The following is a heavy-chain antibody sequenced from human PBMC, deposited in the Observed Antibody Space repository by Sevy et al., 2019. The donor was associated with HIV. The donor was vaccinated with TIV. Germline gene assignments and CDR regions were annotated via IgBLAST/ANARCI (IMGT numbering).Heavy chain of an antibody. V-gene: IGHV4-34*01. J-gene: IGHJ6*02. CDR1: GGSFSGYY. CDR3: ARGSLELYYYYYGMDV. D-gene: IGHD1-7*01. CDR2: INHSGST. Sequence: SETLSLTCAVYGGSFSGYYWSWIRQPPGKGLEWIGEINHSGSTNYNPSLKSRVTISVDTSKNQFSLKLSSVTAADTAVYYCARGSLELYYYYYGMDVWGQGTTVTVSS.